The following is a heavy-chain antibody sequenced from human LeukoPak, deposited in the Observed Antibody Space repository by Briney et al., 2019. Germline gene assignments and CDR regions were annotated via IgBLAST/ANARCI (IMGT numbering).Heavy chain of an antibody. D-gene: IGHD2-15*01. CDR2: IYYSGIT. CDR3: ARRGRYCSGGSCFIGLFDP. CDR1: GGSISSSSYY. Sequence: PSETLSLTCTVSGGSISSSSYYWGWIRQPPGKGLEWIGSIYYSGITYYNPSLKSRVTISVDTSKNQFSLKLSSVTAADTAVYYCARRGRYCSGGSCFIGLFDPWGRGTLVTVSS. J-gene: IGHJ5*02. V-gene: IGHV4-39*01.